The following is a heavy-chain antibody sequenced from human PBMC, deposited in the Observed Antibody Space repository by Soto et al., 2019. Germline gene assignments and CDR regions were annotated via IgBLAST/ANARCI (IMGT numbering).Heavy chain of an antibody. Sequence: PSETLSLTCAVSGASISNTDWRSWVRQPPGKGLEWIGEIYHSETTNCDPSLKSRVTISLDKSKSLFSLTLTSLTAADTAVYYCAIPGAGDFDYWGQGTLVTVSS. CDR1: GASISNTDW. CDR3: AIPGAGDFDY. J-gene: IGHJ4*02. D-gene: IGHD1-26*01. CDR2: IYHSETT. V-gene: IGHV4-4*02.